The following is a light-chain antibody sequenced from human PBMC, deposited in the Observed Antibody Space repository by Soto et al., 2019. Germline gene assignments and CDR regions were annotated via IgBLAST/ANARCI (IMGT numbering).Light chain of an antibody. CDR3: AAWDDTLSGPV. CDR2: RNN. CDR1: SSNIGSNY. V-gene: IGLV1-47*01. Sequence: QSVLTQPPSASGTPGQRVTISCSGSSSNIGSNYVYWYQQLPGTAPKLLIYRNNQRPSGVPDRFSGSKSGTSASLALSGLRSEDEADYHCAAWDDTLSGPVFGGGTKVTVL. J-gene: IGLJ3*02.